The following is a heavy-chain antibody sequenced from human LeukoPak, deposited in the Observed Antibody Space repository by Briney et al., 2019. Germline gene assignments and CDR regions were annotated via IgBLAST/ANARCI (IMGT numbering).Heavy chain of an antibody. CDR2: IYPGDSDT. CDR1: GYSFTSYW. J-gene: IGHJ3*02. D-gene: IGHD2-21*02. CDR3: ARCGGDCYPSDAFDI. V-gene: IGHV5-51*01. Sequence: GESLQISCKGSGYSFTSYWIGWVRQMPGKGLEWMGIIYPGDSDTRYSPSFQGQVTISADKSISNAYLQWSSLKASDTAMYYCARCGGDCYPSDAFDIWGQGAMVTVSS.